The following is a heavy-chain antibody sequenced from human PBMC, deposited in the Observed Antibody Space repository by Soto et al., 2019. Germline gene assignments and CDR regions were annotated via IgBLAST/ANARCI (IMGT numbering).Heavy chain of an antibody. D-gene: IGHD6-6*01. J-gene: IGHJ4*02. Sequence: SETLSLTCTVSGYSISSYYWSWIRHPPGKGLEWIGYISYSGNTNYNPSLKSRVTISVDTSKNHFSLKLSSVTAADTAVYYCARVSGDPTSKIAARAGKYDYWGQGTLVTVSS. CDR2: ISYSGNT. CDR1: GYSISSYY. V-gene: IGHV4-59*01. CDR3: ARVSGDPTSKIAARAGKYDY.